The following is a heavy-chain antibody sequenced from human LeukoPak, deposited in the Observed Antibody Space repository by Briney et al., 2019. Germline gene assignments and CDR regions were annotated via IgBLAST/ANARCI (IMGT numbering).Heavy chain of an antibody. CDR3: ASAEGLGNAFDI. CDR2: INPSGGST. J-gene: IGHJ3*02. D-gene: IGHD3-16*01. V-gene: IGHV1-46*01. Sequence: RASVKVSCKASGDTFTNYYLHWVRQAPGQGLEWMGIINPSGGSTGYAQKFQGRLTMTRDTSTSTVYMDLSSLRSEDTAVYFCASAEGLGNAFDIWGQGTLVTVSS. CDR1: GDTFTNYY.